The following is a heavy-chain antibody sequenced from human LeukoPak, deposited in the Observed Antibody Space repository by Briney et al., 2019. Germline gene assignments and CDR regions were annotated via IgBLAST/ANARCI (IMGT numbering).Heavy chain of an antibody. CDR3: ASQLGDASDI. D-gene: IGHD6-13*01. J-gene: IGHJ3*02. CDR2: IDDSGDYI. V-gene: IGHV3-21*01. CDR1: GFTFSRYS. Sequence: GGSLRLSCAASGFTFSRYSMNWVRQAPGKGLEWVSSIDDSGDYIYYADSVKGRFTISRDNAKNSVYLQMNSLRAEDTAVYYCASQLGDASDIWGQGTMVTVSS.